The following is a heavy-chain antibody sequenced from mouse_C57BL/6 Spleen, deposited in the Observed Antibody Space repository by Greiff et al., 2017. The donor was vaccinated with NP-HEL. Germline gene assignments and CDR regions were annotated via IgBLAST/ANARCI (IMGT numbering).Heavy chain of an antibody. D-gene: IGHD2-2*01. V-gene: IGHV5-16*01. Sequence: EVKLMESEGGLVQPGSSMKLSCTASGFTFSDYYMAWVRQVPEKGLEWVANINYDGSSTYYLDSLKSRFIISRDNAKNILYLQMSSLKSEDTATYYCARGGYDGYFDVWGTGTTVTVSS. CDR2: INYDGSST. J-gene: IGHJ1*03. CDR1: GFTFSDYY. CDR3: ARGGYDGYFDV.